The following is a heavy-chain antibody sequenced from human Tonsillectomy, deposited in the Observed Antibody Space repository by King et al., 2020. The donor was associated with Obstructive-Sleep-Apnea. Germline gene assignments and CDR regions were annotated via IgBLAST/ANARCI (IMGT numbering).Heavy chain of an antibody. D-gene: IGHD6-19*01. V-gene: IGHV4-38-2*01. CDR2: IHHSGST. CDR3: ARGRSGWSEYFQH. J-gene: IGHJ1*01. CDR1: GNTISGDYY. Sequence: QLQESGPGLGKPSETLSLTCSVSGNTISGDYYWDWIRQPPGKGLEWIGSIHHSGSTYYNPSLKSRVTISVDTSKDQFSLRLNSVTAADTAVYYCARGRSGWSEYFQHWGQGTLVTVSS.